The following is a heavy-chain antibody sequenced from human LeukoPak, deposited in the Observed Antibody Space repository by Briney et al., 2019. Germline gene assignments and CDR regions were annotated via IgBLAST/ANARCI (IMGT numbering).Heavy chain of an antibody. CDR2: INHSGST. D-gene: IGHD3-9*01. CDR3: ARANTYYDILTGYAPDYYYYGMDV. J-gene: IGHJ6*02. Sequence: PSGTLSLTCAVYGGSFSGYYWSWIRQPPGKGLEWIGEINHSGSTNYNPSLKSRVTISVDTSKNQFSLKLSSVTAADTAVYYCARANTYYDILTGYAPDYYYYGMDVWGQGTTVTVSS. V-gene: IGHV4-34*01. CDR1: GGSFSGYY.